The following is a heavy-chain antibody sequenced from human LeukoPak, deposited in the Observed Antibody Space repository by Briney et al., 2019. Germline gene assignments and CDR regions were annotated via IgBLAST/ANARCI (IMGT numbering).Heavy chain of an antibody. V-gene: IGHV3-15*01. CDR2: IRTQGNGGTA. CDR1: GFTFSNAW. D-gene: IGHD2-21*02. Sequence: GGSLRLSCAASGFTFSNAWMNWVRQAPGKGLEWVGRIRTQGNGGTADCAAPMKGRCTISRDDSKSTLYLQMDSLKIEDTAVYYCTTRVVTTNDYWGQGTLVTVSS. J-gene: IGHJ4*02. CDR3: TTRVVTTNDY.